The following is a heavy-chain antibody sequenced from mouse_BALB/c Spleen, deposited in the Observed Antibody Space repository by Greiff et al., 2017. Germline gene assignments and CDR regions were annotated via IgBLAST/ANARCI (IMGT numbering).Heavy chain of an antibody. CDR2: INPSNGRT. V-gene: IGHV1S81*02. CDR1: GYTFTSYW. Sequence: VQLQQSGAELVKPGASVKLSCKASGYTFTSYWMHWVKQRPGQGLEWIGEINPSNGRTNYNEKFKSKATLTVDKSSSTAYMQLSSLTSEDSAVYYCAREYGSSYRWFAYWGQGTLVTVSA. CDR3: AREYGSSYRWFAY. D-gene: IGHD1-1*01. J-gene: IGHJ3*01.